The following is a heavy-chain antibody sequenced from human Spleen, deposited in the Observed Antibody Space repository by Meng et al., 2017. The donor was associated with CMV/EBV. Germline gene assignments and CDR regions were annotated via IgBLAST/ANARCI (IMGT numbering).Heavy chain of an antibody. CDR3: ARARFDY. Sequence: GSLRLSCTVSGYSISSGYYWGWVRQLPGKGLEWIGSIYHSGSTYYNPSLKSRVTISVDTSKNRFSLKLSSVTAADTAVYYCARARFDYWGQGTLVTVSS. CDR2: IYHSGST. CDR1: GYSISSGYY. J-gene: IGHJ4*02. V-gene: IGHV4-38-2*02.